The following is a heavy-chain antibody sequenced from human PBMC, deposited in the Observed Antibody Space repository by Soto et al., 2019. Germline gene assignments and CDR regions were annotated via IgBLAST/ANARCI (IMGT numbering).Heavy chain of an antibody. Sequence: QVQLVQSGAEVKKPGASVKVSCKASGYTITNYYIDWVRQAPGQRLEWMGIINPSGGSTSYAQKFQGRITMTWDTSTSTVYMELNSLRSEDTAVYYCASHSIGDRYGDYSDYWGRGTLVTVSS. V-gene: IGHV1-46*01. J-gene: IGHJ4*02. CDR1: GYTITNYY. CDR2: INPSGGST. CDR3: ASHSIGDRYGDYSDY. D-gene: IGHD3-10*01.